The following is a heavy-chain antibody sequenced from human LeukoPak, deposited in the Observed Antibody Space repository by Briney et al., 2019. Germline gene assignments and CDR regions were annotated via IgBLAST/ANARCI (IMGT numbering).Heavy chain of an antibody. CDR3: ARDAIYSLRLGYYYGMDV. CDR2: ISSSSSYI. V-gene: IGHV3-21*01. D-gene: IGHD7-27*01. Sequence: PGGSLRLSCAASGFTFSSYSMNWVRQAPGKGLEWVSSISSSSSYIYYADSVKGRFTISRDDAKNSLYLQMNSLRAEDTAVYYCARDAIYSLRLGYYYGMDVWGQGTTVTVSS. CDR1: GFTFSSYS. J-gene: IGHJ6*02.